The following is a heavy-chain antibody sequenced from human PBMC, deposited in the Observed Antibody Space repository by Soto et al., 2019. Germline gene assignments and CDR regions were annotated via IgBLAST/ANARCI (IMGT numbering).Heavy chain of an antibody. CDR2: IVPMFGTA. CDR1: GGTFGNTA. V-gene: IGHV1-69*12. D-gene: IGHD3-3*01. Sequence: QVQLVQSGAEVKKPGSSVNVSCKTSGGTFGNTAVTWVRQAPGQGLEWMGGIVPMFGTANYAQKFQGRVTIPADESTNTAYMELRSLRSEDTAVYYCARDGDPGYTFWSGPLGGGRFDPWGQGTLVTVSS. CDR3: ARDGDPGYTFWSGPLGGGRFDP. J-gene: IGHJ5*02.